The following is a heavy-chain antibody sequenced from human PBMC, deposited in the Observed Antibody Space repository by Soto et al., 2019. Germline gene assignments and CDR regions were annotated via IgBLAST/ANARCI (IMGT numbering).Heavy chain of an antibody. V-gene: IGHV3-13*01. CDR3: ARDPGYYGMDV. J-gene: IGHJ6*02. CDR1: GFTFSSYD. CDR2: IGTAGDT. Sequence: EVQLVESGGGLIKPGGSLRLSCAASGFTFSSYDMHWVRQATGKGLEWVSAIGTAGDTYYPGYVKGRFTISRENAKNSLYLQMNSLRVEDTAVYYCARDPGYYGMDVWGQGTTVTVSS.